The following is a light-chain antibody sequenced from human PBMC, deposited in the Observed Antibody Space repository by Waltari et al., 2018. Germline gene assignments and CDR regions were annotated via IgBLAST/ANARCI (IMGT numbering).Light chain of an antibody. J-gene: IGKJ1*01. Sequence: EIVLTQSPGTLSLSPGERAALSCRASQSVGRTLAGYQQKPGQAPRLLIYGASNRATGIPDRFSGSGSGTDFSLTISGLEPEDFAVYYCQHYVRLPATFGQGTKVEIK. CDR2: GAS. V-gene: IGKV3-20*01. CDR3: QHYVRLPAT. CDR1: QSVGRT.